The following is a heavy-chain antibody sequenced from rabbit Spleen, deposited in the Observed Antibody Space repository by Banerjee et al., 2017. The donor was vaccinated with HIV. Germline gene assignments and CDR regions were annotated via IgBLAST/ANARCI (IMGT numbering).Heavy chain of an antibody. D-gene: IGHD6-1*01. Sequence: QEQLVESGGGLVKPGASLTLICTASGFSFSSGYDMSWVRQALGKGLEWIGFIYTGNGKNYYASWVNGRFSISRENTQNTVSLQLNSLTAADTATYFCAREGSATGYAFDLWGQGTLVTVS. CDR3: AREGSATGYAFDL. V-gene: IGHV1S45*01. CDR2: IYTGNGKN. J-gene: IGHJ4*01. CDR1: GFSFSSGYD.